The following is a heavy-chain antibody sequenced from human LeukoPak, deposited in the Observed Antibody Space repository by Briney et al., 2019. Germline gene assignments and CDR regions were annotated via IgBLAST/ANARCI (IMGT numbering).Heavy chain of an antibody. CDR2: INHSGST. J-gene: IGHJ4*02. Sequence: SETLSLTCAVYGGSFSGYYWSWIRQPPGKGLEWIGEINHSGSTNYNPSLKSRVTISVDTSKNQFSLKLSSVTAADTAVYYCARVAWAEEKIYWYGEFHFDYWGQGTLVTVSS. CDR1: GGSFSGYY. V-gene: IGHV4-34*01. D-gene: IGHD3-10*01. CDR3: ARVAWAEEKIYWYGEFHFDY.